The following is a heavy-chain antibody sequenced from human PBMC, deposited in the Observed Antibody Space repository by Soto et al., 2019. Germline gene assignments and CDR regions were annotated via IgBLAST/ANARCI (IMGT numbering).Heavy chain of an antibody. D-gene: IGHD6-19*01. CDR2: IIPIFGTA. J-gene: IGHJ4*02. Sequence: PVKVSCKASGGTFSSYAISWVRQAPGQGLEWMGGIIPIFGTANYAQKFQGRVTITADESTSTAYMELSSLRSEDTAVYYCARERYSSGWSFDYWGQGTLVPVSS. V-gene: IGHV1-69*13. CDR1: GGTFSSYA. CDR3: ARERYSSGWSFDY.